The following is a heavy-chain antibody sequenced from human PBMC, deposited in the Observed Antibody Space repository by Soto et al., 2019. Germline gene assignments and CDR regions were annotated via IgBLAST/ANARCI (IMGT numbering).Heavy chain of an antibody. J-gene: IGHJ4*02. Sequence: QLQLQESGPGPVKPSETLSLTCTVSGDSMSSNSFSWGLIRQPPGKGLAWIGSIYPSGRTSYNPAPQSRVSLSADTSLNRFSLGLRSVTVANTAVYYCASQRGTACMSDGDFDSWGRGTLGTVSS. CDR2: IYPSGRT. D-gene: IGHD2-8*01. CDR1: GDSMSSNSFS. V-gene: IGHV4-39*01. CDR3: ASQRGTACMSDGDFDS.